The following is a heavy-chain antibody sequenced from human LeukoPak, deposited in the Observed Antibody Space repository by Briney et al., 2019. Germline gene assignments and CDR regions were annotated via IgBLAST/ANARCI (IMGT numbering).Heavy chain of an antibody. V-gene: IGHV1-2*02. J-gene: IGHJ4*02. CDR2: INPNSGGT. Sequence: GASVKVSCKASGYTFTGYYMHWVRQAPGQGLEWMGWINPNSGGTNYAQKFQGRVTITADKSTSTAYMELSRLRSEDTAIYYCARASSDDTAMATPFAYWGQGTLVTVSS. CDR3: ARASSDDTAMATPFAY. CDR1: GYTFTGYY. D-gene: IGHD5-18*01.